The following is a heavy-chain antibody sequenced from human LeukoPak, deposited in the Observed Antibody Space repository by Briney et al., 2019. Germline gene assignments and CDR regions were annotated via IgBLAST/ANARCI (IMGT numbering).Heavy chain of an antibody. CDR3: ARFGSAPDAFDI. CDR1: AGSITSSNW. CDR2: IYHSGST. J-gene: IGHJ3*02. V-gene: IGHV4-4*02. Sequence: SETLSLTCAVSAGSITSSNWWCWVRQPPGKGLEWLGEIYHSGSTNYNPSLKSLVTISVDKSKNQFSLKLSSVTAADTAVYYCARFGSAPDAFDIWGQGTMVTVSS. D-gene: IGHD2-15*01.